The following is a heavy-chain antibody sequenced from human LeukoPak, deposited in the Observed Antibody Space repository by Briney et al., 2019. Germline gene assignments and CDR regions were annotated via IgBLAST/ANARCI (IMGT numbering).Heavy chain of an antibody. Sequence: PGGSLRLSCAASGFTFSNFAMHWVRQAPGKGLEWVASISYDGNTKNYADSVKGRFTISRDKSKKVLSVQMNNLRPEDTALYYCARGDDFGDHGPFYYYRIDVWGKGTRVTVSS. D-gene: IGHD4-17*01. CDR2: ISYDGNTK. CDR1: GFTFSNFA. V-gene: IGHV3-30*04. J-gene: IGHJ6*04. CDR3: ARGDDFGDHGPFYYYRIDV.